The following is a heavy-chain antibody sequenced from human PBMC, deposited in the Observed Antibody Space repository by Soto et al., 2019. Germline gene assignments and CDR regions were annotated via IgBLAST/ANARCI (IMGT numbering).Heavy chain of an antibody. J-gene: IGHJ5*02. V-gene: IGHV3-23*01. CDR3: AKTYYDFWSTPNWFDP. CDR1: GFTFISYA. CDR2: ISGSGGST. Sequence: PGGSLRLSCAASGFTFISYAMSWVRQAPGKGLEWVSAISGSGGSTYYADSVKGRFTISRDNSKNTLYLQMNSLRAEDTAVYYCAKTYYDFWSTPNWFDPWGQGTLVTVSS. D-gene: IGHD3-3*01.